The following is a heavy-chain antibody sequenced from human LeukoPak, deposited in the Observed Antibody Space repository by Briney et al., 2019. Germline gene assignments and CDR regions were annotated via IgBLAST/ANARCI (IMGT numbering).Heavy chain of an antibody. J-gene: IGHJ4*02. CDR2: IRGNGET. CDR1: GLSFSSFA. Sequence: GGSLRLSCAATGLSFSSFAMSWVRQGPARGLEWVSSIRGNGETLYADSVKGRFTLYSDSSTNTVYFQLNNLRVEDTAIYYCARASWVSTTDAVRWGQGTLVTVSS. D-gene: IGHD1-14*01. V-gene: IGHV3-23*01. CDR3: ARASWVSTTDAVR.